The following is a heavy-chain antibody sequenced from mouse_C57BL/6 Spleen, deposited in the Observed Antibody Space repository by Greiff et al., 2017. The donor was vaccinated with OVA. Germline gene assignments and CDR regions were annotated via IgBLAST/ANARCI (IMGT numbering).Heavy chain of an antibody. V-gene: IGHV14-2*01. CDR1: GFNIKDYY. Sequence: EVKLMESGAELVKPGASVKLSCTASGFNIKDYYMHWVKQRTEQGLEWIGRIDPEDGETKYAPKFQGKATITADTSSNTAYLQLSSLTSEDTAVYYCASHYYGSSYPYAMYYWGQGTSVTVSS. CDR3: ASHYYGSSYPYAMYY. J-gene: IGHJ4*01. CDR2: IDPEDGET. D-gene: IGHD1-1*01.